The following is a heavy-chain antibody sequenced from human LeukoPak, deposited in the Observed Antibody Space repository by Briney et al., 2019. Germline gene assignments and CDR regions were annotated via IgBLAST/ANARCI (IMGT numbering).Heavy chain of an antibody. CDR2: ISGSGGST. D-gene: IGHD3-3*01. J-gene: IGHJ1*01. CDR3: AKGASLYDFWSGPSRYFQH. CDR1: GFTFSSYA. Sequence: GGSLSLSCAAFGFTFSSYAMSWVRQAPGKGLEWVSAISGSGGSTYYADSVKGRFTISRDNSKNTLYLQMNSLRAEDTAVYYCAKGASLYDFWSGPSRYFQHWGQGTLVTVSS. V-gene: IGHV3-23*01.